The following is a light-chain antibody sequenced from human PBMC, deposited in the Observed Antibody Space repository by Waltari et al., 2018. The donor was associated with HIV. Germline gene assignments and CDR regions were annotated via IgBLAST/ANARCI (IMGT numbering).Light chain of an antibody. CDR1: SSDTGADDL. V-gene: IGLV2-8*01. Sequence: QSALTQPPSASGSLGQSVTISCIGSSSDTGADDLVPWFQQLPHNAPTLLLYEVTKRPSGVPDRFSGSRSGNTAFLTVSGLQPNDTAAYFCSSYGDNNWVLFGGGTNLTVL. CDR2: EVT. J-gene: IGLJ2*01. CDR3: SSYGDNNWVL.